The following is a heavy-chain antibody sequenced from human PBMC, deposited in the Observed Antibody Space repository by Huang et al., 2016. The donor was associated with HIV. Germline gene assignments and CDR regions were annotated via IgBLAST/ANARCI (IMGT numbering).Heavy chain of an antibody. Sequence: EVQLLESGGGLVQPGGSLRLSCAASGFTFSSYAMSWVRQALGMVLEWGSGISGSGGSTYYADSVKGRFTITRDNSTNTLYLQMNSLRAEDTAVYYCAKPPSISSKYFQHWGQGTLVTVSS. CDR1: GFTFSSYA. J-gene: IGHJ1*01. V-gene: IGHV3-23*01. CDR3: AKPPSISSKYFQH. CDR2: ISGSGGST. D-gene: IGHD3-3*02.